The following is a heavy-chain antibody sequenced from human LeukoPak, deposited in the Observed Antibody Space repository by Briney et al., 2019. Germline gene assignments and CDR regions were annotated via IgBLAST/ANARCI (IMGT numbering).Heavy chain of an antibody. V-gene: IGHV3-49*04. CDR3: TRGSGRFEY. Sequence: PGGSLRLSCAGSGFTFGDFPLTWVRQAPGKGLELVGYIRAKAYGGTTEYAASVKGRFTISRDDSKRIAYLQMNSPQTEDTGIYYCTRGSGRFEYWGQGALVTVSS. CDR2: IRAKAYGGTT. CDR1: GFTFGDFP. J-gene: IGHJ4*02. D-gene: IGHD2-15*01.